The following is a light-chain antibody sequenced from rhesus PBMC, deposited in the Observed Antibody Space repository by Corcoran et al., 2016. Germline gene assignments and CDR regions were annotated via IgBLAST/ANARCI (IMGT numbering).Light chain of an antibody. CDR2: GAS. Sequence: EIVMTQSPATLSLSPGERATLPCRARQSVGSSLAWYQQKPGQSPRLLISGASSRATGIPDRFSGSGSGTDFTLTISSLEPEDVAVYYCLQLSNWPRTFGQGTKVEIK. J-gene: IGKJ1*01. V-gene: IGKV3-24*04. CDR3: LQLSNWPRT. CDR1: QSVGSS.